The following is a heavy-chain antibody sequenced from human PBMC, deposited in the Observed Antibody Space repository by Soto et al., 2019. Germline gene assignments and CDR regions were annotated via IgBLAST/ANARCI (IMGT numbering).Heavy chain of an antibody. Sequence: EVQLLESGGGLVQPGGSLRLSCAASGFTFSSYAMSWVRQAPGKGLEWVSAISGSGGSTYYADSVKGRFTISRDNSKNTLYLKMNSLRAEDTAVYYWEKDLNSGDYFDAFYIWGKGKMVPVSS. CDR3: EKDLNSGDYFDAFYI. CDR1: GFTFSSYA. J-gene: IGHJ3*02. V-gene: IGHV3-23*01. D-gene: IGHD4-17*01. CDR2: ISGSGGST.